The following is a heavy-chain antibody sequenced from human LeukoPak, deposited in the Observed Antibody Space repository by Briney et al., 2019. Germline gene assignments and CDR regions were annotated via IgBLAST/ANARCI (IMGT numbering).Heavy chain of an antibody. V-gene: IGHV3-48*04. Sequence: GGSLRLSCAASGFTFSSYSMNWVRQAPGKGLEWVSYISSSSSTIYYADSVKGRFTISRDDDRNSLYLQMNSLSAEDTAVYYCARDRGGPGYTYGQPLDYWGQGTLVTVSS. CDR1: GFTFSSYS. CDR2: ISSSSSTI. CDR3: ARDRGGPGYTYGQPLDY. J-gene: IGHJ4*02. D-gene: IGHD5-18*01.